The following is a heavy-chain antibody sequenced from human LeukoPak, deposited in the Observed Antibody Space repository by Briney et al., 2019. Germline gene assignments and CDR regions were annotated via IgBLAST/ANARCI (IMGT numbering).Heavy chain of an antibody. J-gene: IGHJ5*02. CDR2: INPSGTT. CDR1: GYTFTNHC. D-gene: IGHD1-7*01. V-gene: IGHV1-46*01. CDR3: AKCSETGTTRWFDP. Sequence: ASVKVSCKASGYTFTNHCMHWVRQAPGQGLEWMGLINPSGTTTYAQNFQGRVTMTRDTSTSTVYMELSSLRSDDTAVYYCAKCSETGTTRWFDPWGQGTLVTVSS.